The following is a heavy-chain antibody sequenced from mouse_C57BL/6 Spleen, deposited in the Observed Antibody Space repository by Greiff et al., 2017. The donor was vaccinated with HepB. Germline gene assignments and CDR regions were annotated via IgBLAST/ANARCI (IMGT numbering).Heavy chain of an antibody. V-gene: IGHV1-42*01. J-gene: IGHJ2*01. CDR3: AREHRGYFDY. CDR1: GYSFTGYY. CDR2: INPSTGGT. Sequence: EVQLQQSGPELVKPGASVKISCKASGYSFTGYYMNWVKQSPEKSLEWIGEINPSTGGTTYNQKFKAKATLTVDKSSSTAYMQLKSLTSEDSAVYYWAREHRGYFDYWGQGTTLTVSS.